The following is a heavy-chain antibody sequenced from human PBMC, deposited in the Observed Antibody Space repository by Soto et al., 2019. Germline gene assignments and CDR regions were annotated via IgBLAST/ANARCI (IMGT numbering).Heavy chain of an antibody. CDR3: AGSKNRGESLDY. D-gene: IGHD3-10*01. CDR1: GVSIRSYF. V-gene: IGHV4-59*03. J-gene: IGHJ4*02. CDR2: TYYTADT. Sequence: SETLSLTCTVSGVSIRSYFWSWIRQPPGKGLEWIGYTYYTADTKYNPSLESRATISADPSKKRFSLSLSPVTTADTALYFCAGSKNRGESLDYWGQGALVTVSS.